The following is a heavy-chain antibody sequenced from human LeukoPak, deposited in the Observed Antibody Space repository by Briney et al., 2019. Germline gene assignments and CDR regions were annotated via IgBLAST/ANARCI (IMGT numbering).Heavy chain of an antibody. CDR2: IIPIFGTA. Sequence: GASVKVSCKASGGTFSSYAISWVRQAPGQGLEWMGGIIPIFGTANYAQKFQGRVTITADKSTSTAYMELSSLRSEDTAVYYCARGNVEMATINNWFDPWGQGTLVTVSS. CDR3: ARGNVEMATINNWFDP. J-gene: IGHJ5*02. D-gene: IGHD5-24*01. V-gene: IGHV1-69*06. CDR1: GGTFSSYA.